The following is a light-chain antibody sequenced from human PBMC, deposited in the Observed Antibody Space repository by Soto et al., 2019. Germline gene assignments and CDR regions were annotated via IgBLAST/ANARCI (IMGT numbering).Light chain of an antibody. CDR1: QGISSY. Sequence: DIRLTQSPSFLSASVGDRVTITCRASQGISSYLAWYQQKPGKAPKLLIYAASTLQSGVPSGFSGSGSGTDFTLSISSLQPEDFATYYCQQSFSYPRTFGQGTKVDIK. CDR3: QQSFSYPRT. CDR2: AAS. V-gene: IGKV1-9*01. J-gene: IGKJ1*01.